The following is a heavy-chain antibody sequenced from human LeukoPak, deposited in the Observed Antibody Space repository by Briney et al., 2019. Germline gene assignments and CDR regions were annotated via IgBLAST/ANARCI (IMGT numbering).Heavy chain of an antibody. CDR2: ISYDGSIT. V-gene: IGHV3-30*03. Sequence: GTSLRLSRAASGFTFVDYGMHWVRQAPGKGLQWVAFISYDGSITFSEDSVKGRFTLSRDNSKNTLYLQMNSLRPEDTAVYYCATQRRDSGWSIDYWGQGTLVTVSS. CDR3: ATQRRDSGWSIDY. CDR1: GFTFVDYG. D-gene: IGHD6-19*01. J-gene: IGHJ4*02.